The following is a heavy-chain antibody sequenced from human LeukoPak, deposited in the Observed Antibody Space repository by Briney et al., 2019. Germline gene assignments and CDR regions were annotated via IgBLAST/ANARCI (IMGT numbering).Heavy chain of an antibody. V-gene: IGHV4-39*01. CDR1: GGSISSSSYY. Sequence: SETLSLTCTVSGGSISSSSYYWGWIRQPPGRGLEWIGSIYYSGSTYYNPSLKSRVTISVDTSKNQFSLKLSSVTAAGTAVYYCVSGVDIVADYWGQGTLVTVSS. J-gene: IGHJ4*02. CDR3: VSGVDIVADY. CDR2: IYYSGST. D-gene: IGHD5-12*01.